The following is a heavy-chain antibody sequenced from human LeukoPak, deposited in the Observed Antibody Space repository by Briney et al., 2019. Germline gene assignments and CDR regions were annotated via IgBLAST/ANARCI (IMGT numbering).Heavy chain of an antibody. Sequence: SVHVSSKASGGTFSSYAISWVRQAPGQGLEWMGGIIPIFGTANYAQKFQGRVTITTDKSTSTAYMALSSLRSEDTAVYYCARKNTKVGATTFDYWGQGSLVTVSS. CDR1: GGTFSSYA. J-gene: IGHJ4*02. CDR2: IIPIFGTA. CDR3: ARKNTKVGATTFDY. V-gene: IGHV1-69*05. D-gene: IGHD1-26*01.